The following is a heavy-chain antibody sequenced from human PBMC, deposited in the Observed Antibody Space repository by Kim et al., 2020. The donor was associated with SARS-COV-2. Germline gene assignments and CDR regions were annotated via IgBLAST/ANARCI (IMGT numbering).Heavy chain of an antibody. Sequence: NPSLKSRVTISVDTSKNQFSLKLSSVTAADTAVYYCARQMARWEGYGMDVWGQGTTVTVSS. J-gene: IGHJ6*02. CDR3: ARQMARWEGYGMDV. D-gene: IGHD1-26*01. V-gene: IGHV4-59*08.